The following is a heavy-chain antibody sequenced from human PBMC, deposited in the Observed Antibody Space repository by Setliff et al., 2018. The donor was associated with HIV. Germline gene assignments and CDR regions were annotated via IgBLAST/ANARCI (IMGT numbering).Heavy chain of an antibody. J-gene: IGHJ4*02. V-gene: IGHV3-23*01. Sequence: PGGSLRLSCEVSGFTFCTNAMGWVRKAPGKGLEWVSGIDNTDKTRYADSVKGPLNISRDISMDTLYIQMNVLRGEDTAIYNCMRDSYLYDGSAYYYRHFDDWGQGTLVTVSS. CDR1: GFTFCTNA. CDR3: MRDSYLYDGSAYYYRHFDD. D-gene: IGHD3-22*01. CDR2: IDNTDKT.